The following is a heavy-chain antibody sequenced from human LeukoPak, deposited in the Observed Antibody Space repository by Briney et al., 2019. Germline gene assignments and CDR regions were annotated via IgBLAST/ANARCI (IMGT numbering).Heavy chain of an antibody. CDR3: ARGSSGYDSSGYSFDY. Sequence: SETLSLTCAVYGGSFSGYYWSWIRQPPGKGLEWIGEINHSGSTNYNPSLKSRVTISVDTSKNQFSLKLSSVTAADTAVYYCARGSSGYDSSGYSFDYWGQGTLVTVSS. CDR1: GGSFSGYY. CDR2: INHSGST. J-gene: IGHJ4*02. V-gene: IGHV4-34*01. D-gene: IGHD3-22*01.